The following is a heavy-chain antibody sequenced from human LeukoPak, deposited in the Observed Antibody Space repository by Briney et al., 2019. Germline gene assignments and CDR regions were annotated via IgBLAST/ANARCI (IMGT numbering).Heavy chain of an antibody. Sequence: GESLKISCEASGYRFTSYWIAWVRQMPGKGLEWMAIIYPDDSDTRYSPSFQGQVTISADKSISTAFLQWSSLKSSDTAIYYCARSVGATLGDTFDVWGQGTMVTVSS. D-gene: IGHD1-26*01. CDR3: ARSVGATLGDTFDV. V-gene: IGHV5-51*01. CDR1: GYRFTSYW. CDR2: IYPDDSDT. J-gene: IGHJ3*01.